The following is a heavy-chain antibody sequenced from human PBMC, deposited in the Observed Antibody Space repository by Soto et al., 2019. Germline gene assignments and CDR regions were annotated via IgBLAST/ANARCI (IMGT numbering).Heavy chain of an antibody. CDR1: GGSISSYY. CDR3: ARVDSSSWYDAFDI. V-gene: IGHV4-59*01. Sequence: PSETLSLTCTVSGGSISSYYWSWIRQPPGKGLEWIGYIYYSGSTNYNPSLKSRVTISVDTSKNQFSLKLSSVTAADTAVYYCARVDSSSWYDAFDIWGQGTMVTVSS. D-gene: IGHD6-13*01. J-gene: IGHJ3*02. CDR2: IYYSGST.